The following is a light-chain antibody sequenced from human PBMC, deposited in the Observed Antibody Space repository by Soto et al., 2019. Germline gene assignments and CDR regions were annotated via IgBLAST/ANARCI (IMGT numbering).Light chain of an antibody. CDR2: DAS. V-gene: IGKV1-5*01. J-gene: IGKJ2*01. CDR3: QQYYSVYT. CDR1: QSISSW. Sequence: DIQMTQSPSTLSASVGDRVTITCRASQSISSWLAWYQQKPGKAPKLLINDASSLKSGVPARFSGSGSGTEFTLTISRLQPEDFAPYYCQQYYSVYTFGQGTKLEI.